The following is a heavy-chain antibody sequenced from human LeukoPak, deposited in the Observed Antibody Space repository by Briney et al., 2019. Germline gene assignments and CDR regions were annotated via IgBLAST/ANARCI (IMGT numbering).Heavy chain of an antibody. J-gene: IGHJ5*02. D-gene: IGHD5-24*01. Sequence: SETLSLTCAVSGGSFSGYYWSWIRQPPGKGLEWIGEINHSGSTNYNPSLKSRVTISVDTSKNQFSLKLSSVTAADTAVYYCARYYGDGAYDTSRWFDPWGQGTLVTVSS. CDR1: GGSFSGYY. CDR3: ARYYGDGAYDTSRWFDP. V-gene: IGHV4-34*01. CDR2: INHSGST.